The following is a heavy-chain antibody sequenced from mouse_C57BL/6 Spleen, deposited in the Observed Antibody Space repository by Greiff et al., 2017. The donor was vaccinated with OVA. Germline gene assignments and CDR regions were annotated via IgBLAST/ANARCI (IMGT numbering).Heavy chain of an antibody. V-gene: IGHV3-1*01. D-gene: IGHD2-3*01. CDR2: ISYSGST. CDR3: ARDNGYSLMDY. Sequence: EVQLQQSGPGMVKPSQSLSLTCTVTGYSITSGYDWHWIRHFPGNKLEWMGYISYSGSTNYNPSLKSRISITHDTSKNHFFLKLNSVTTEDTATYYCARDNGYSLMDYWGQGTSVTVSS. CDR1: GYSITSGYD. J-gene: IGHJ4*01.